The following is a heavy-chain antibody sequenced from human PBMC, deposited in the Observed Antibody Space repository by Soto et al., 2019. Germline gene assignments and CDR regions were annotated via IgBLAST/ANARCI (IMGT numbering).Heavy chain of an antibody. Sequence: GESLKISCQASGYTFANYWISWVRQMPGRGLEWLGRIDPSDSYTTYSPPCQRHVTMSVDTFIATVDLHLTGLNVSDTAMYSCSRPRENVRLGDSFEFWGQGTMVTVSS. CDR1: GYTFANYW. CDR3: SRPRENVRLGDSFEF. CDR2: IDPSDSYT. V-gene: IGHV5-10-1*01. D-gene: IGHD5-12*01. J-gene: IGHJ3*01.